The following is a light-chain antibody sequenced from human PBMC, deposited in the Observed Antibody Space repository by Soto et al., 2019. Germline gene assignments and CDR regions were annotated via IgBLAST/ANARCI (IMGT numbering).Light chain of an antibody. CDR3: AAWDDSLSALV. V-gene: IGLV1-47*01. CDR1: SSNIESNY. CDR2: RND. Sequence: QSVLTQPPSASGTPGQRVTISCSGSSSNIESNYVYWYQQLPGSAPKLLIYRNDQRPSGVPDLFSGSKSGTSASLAISGLRSEDEADYYCAAWDDSLSALVFGGGTKVTVL. J-gene: IGLJ3*02.